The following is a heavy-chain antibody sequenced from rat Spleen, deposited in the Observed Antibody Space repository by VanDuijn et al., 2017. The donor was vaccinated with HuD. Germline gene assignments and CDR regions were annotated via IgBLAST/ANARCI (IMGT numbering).Heavy chain of an antibody. CDR2: INSAGST. D-gene: IGHD1-5*01. CDR1: GYSITSSYR. CDR3: ARSDIGTTRVGY. Sequence: EVQLQESGPGLVKPSQSLSLTCSVTGYSITSSYRWNWIRKFPGNKLEWMGYINSAGSTNYNPSLKSRISITRDTSKNQFFLQVNSVTTEDTATYYCARSDIGTTRVGYWGQGVMVTVSS. J-gene: IGHJ2*01. V-gene: IGHV3-3*01.